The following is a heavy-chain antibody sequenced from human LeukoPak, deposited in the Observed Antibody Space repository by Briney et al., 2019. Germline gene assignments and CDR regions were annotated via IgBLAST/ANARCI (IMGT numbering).Heavy chain of an antibody. CDR3: ARGAVAGPNWFDP. Sequence: SETLSLTCTVSGGSISSYYWSWIRQPPGKGLEWIGYIYYSGSTNYNTALKSRVTRSVEPAKNQFSQELSSVTAADTAVYYWARGAVAGPNWFDPWGQGTLVTVSS. V-gene: IGHV4-59*08. D-gene: IGHD6-19*01. CDR2: IYYSGST. J-gene: IGHJ5*02. CDR1: GGSISSYY.